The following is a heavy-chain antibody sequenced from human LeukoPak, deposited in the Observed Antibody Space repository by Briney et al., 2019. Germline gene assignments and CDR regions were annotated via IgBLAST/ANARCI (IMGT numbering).Heavy chain of an antibody. CDR3: ARGEASYYFDS. V-gene: IGHV4-34*01. J-gene: IGHJ4*02. Sequence: SETLSLTCAVYGGSFSGYYWSWIRQPPGKGLEWIGEINHSGSTNYNPSLKSRVTISVGTSKNQFSLKLSSVTAADTAVYYCARGEASYYFDSWGQGTLVTVSS. CDR1: GGSFSGYY. CDR2: INHSGST. D-gene: IGHD2-21*01.